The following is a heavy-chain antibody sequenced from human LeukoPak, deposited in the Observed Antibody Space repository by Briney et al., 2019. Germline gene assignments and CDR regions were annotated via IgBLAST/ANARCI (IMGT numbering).Heavy chain of an antibody. D-gene: IGHD6-19*01. Sequence: GGSLRLSCAASGLTFSRYWMHWVRQAPGKGLVWVSRINNDGSSTTYADSVKGRFTISRDTAKNTLFLQMNSLRDEDTAVYYCRAVAGPDDFWGQGPLVSVSS. CDR3: RAVAGPDDF. CDR2: INNDGSST. CDR1: GLTFSRYW. V-gene: IGHV3-74*01. J-gene: IGHJ4*02.